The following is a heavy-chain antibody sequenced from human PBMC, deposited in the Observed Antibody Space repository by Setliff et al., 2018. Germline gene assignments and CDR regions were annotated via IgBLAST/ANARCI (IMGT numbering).Heavy chain of an antibody. CDR1: GFTFSNYW. Sequence: HPGGSLRLSCAASGFTFSNYWMSWVRQAPGKGLEWVGFIRSKAYGGTTEYAASVKGRFTISRDDSKSIAYLQMNSLKTEDTAVYYCTSDNYYDILTGSSGDYWGQGTLVTVSS. V-gene: IGHV3-49*04. CDR2: IRSKAYGGTT. D-gene: IGHD3-9*01. CDR3: TSDNYYDILTGSSGDY. J-gene: IGHJ4*02.